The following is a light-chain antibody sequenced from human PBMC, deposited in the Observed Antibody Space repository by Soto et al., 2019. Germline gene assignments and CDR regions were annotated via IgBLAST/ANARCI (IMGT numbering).Light chain of an antibody. J-gene: IGKJ5*01. V-gene: IGKV3-11*01. CDR1: PSVTND. CDR2: GAF. CDR3: QQRNIWPPVT. Sequence: EIVLTQSPATLSLSQGERATLSCRASPSVTNDLAWYQQKPGQAPRLLIYGAFNRATGIPARFSGSGSGTDFTLTISSLEPEDFAVYYCQQRNIWPPVTFGQGTRLESK.